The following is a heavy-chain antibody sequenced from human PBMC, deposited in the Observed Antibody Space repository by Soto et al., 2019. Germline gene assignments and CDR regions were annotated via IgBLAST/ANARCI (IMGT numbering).Heavy chain of an antibody. V-gene: IGHV4-30-2*01. CDR2: IYHSGST. CDR1: GGSISSGGYS. J-gene: IGHJ4*02. CDR3: ARQRTSVVTQAYFDD. Sequence: SETLSLTCAVSGGSISSGGYSWSWIRQPPGKGLEWIGYIYHSGSTYYNPSLKSRVTISVDRSKNQFSLKLSSVTAADTAVYYCARQRTSVVTQAYFDDWGQGSLVTVSS. D-gene: IGHD2-21*02.